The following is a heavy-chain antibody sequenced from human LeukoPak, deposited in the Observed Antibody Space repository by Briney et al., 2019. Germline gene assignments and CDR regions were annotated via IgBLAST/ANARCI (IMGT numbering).Heavy chain of an antibody. CDR2: IKYDGSET. J-gene: IGHJ3*02. D-gene: IGHD6-19*01. CDR1: GFTFSSYW. CDR3: ERAVDGTLFAFDS. Sequence: GGSLRLSCAASGFTFSSYWMNWVRQAPGKGLDWVANIKYDGSETYYVDSVKGRFPTSRDNAKNSLYLQMNSLRPEDTAVYYCERAVDGTLFAFDSWGQGTMVTVSS. V-gene: IGHV3-7*04.